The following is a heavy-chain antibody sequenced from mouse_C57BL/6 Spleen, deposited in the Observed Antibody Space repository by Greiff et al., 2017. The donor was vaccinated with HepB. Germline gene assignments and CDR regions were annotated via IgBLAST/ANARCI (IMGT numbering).Heavy chain of an antibody. V-gene: IGHV5-17*01. CDR3: ARGGNEGFDY. CDR1: GFTFSDYG. D-gene: IGHD2-1*01. CDR2: ISSGSSTI. J-gene: IGHJ2*01. Sequence: DVHLVESGGGLVKPGGSLKLSCAASGFTFSDYGMHWVRQAPEKGLEWVAYISSGSSTIYYADTVKGRFTISRDNAKNTLFLQMTSLRSEDTAMYYCARGGNEGFDYWGQGTTLTVSS.